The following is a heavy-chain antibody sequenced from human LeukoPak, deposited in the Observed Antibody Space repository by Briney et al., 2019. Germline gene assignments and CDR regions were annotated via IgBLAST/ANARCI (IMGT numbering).Heavy chain of an antibody. CDR2: IYYSGST. CDR3: ARGRRDGYNLEYFDN. CDR1: GGSISSSSYY. D-gene: IGHD5-24*01. V-gene: IGHV4-39*01. Sequence: SETLSLTCTVSGGSISSSSYYWGWIRQPPGKGLQWNGSIYYSGSTYYNPSLKSRVTISVDTSKIQFSLKLSSVTAADTAVYYCARGRRDGYNLEYFDNWGQGTLVTVSS. J-gene: IGHJ4*02.